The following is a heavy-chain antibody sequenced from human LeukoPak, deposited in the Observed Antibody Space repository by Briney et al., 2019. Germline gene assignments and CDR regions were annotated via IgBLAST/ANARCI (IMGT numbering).Heavy chain of an antibody. J-gene: IGHJ5*02. Sequence: GGSLRLSCAASGFTFSSYWMHWVRQAPGRGPVWVSRINNDGSGTTYADSVKGRFTISRDDAKNTLYLQMNSLRAEDTAVYYCVRGGESTWSWGQGTLVTVSS. D-gene: IGHD2-15*01. CDR3: VRGGESTWS. CDR2: INNDGSGT. CDR1: GFTFSSYW. V-gene: IGHV3-74*01.